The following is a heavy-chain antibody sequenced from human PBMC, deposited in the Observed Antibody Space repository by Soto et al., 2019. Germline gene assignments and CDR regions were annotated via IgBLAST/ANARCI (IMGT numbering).Heavy chain of an antibody. J-gene: IGHJ4*02. CDR1: GGSFSGYY. V-gene: IGHV4-34*01. CDR3: ARRNPYHGAWGN. CDR2: INHSGST. D-gene: IGHD3-16*01. Sequence: SETLSLTCAVYGGSFSGYYWSWIRQPPGKGLEWIGEINHSGSTNYNPSLKSRVTISVDTSKNQFSLKLSSVTAADTAVYYCARRNPYHGAWGNWGQGTLVTVSS.